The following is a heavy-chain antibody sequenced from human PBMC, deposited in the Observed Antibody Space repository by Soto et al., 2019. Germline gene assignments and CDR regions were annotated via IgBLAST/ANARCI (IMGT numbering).Heavy chain of an antibody. D-gene: IGHD3-3*01. CDR2: IYPGDSDT. V-gene: IGHV5-51*01. J-gene: IGHJ4*02. CDR1: GYSFTSYW. CDR3: ARSPNPYYDFWSGSTPYYFYY. Sequence: SLKISCKGSGYSFTSYWIVLVRQMPGKGLEWMGIIYPGDSDTRYSPSFQGRVTISADKSISTAYLQWSSLKASDTAMYYCARSPNPYYDFWSGSTPYYFYYWGQGTLVTVSS.